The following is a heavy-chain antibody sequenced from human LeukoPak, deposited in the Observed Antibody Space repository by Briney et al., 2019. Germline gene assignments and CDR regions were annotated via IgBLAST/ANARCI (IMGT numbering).Heavy chain of an antibody. CDR2: IYYSGST. CDR1: GGSISSSSYY. J-gene: IGHJ4*02. D-gene: IGHD6-13*01. V-gene: IGHV4-39*01. Sequence: SETLSLTCTVSGGSISSSSYYWGWNRQPPGKGLEWIGSIYYSGSTYYNPSPKSRVTISVDTSKNQFSLKLSSVTAADTAVYYCARRLAGTEDYWGQGTLVTVSS. CDR3: ARRLAGTEDY.